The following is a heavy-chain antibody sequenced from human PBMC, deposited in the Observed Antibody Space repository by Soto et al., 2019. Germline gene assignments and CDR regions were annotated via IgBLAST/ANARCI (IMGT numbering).Heavy chain of an antibody. V-gene: IGHV3-11*01. Sequence: GGSLRLSCAASGFTFSDYYMSWIRQAPGKGPEWVSYISSSGSTIYYADSVKGRFTISRDNAKNSLYLQMNSLRAEDTAVYYYARDARHCISASCPVDYWAQGTLVTGSS. CDR1: GFTFSDYY. CDR2: ISSSGSTI. CDR3: ARDARHCISASCPVDY. D-gene: IGHD2-2*01. J-gene: IGHJ4*02.